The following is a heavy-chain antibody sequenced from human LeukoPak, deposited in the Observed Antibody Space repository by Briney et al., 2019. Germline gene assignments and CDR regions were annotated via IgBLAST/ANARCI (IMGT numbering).Heavy chain of an antibody. V-gene: IGHV1-2*02. CDR1: GYTLTELS. Sequence: ASVKVSCKVSGYTLTELSMHWVRQAPGQGLEWMGWINPNSGGTNYAQKFQGRVTMTRDTSISTAYMELSRLRSDDTAVYYCAREEDYYDSSGRGAFDIWGQGTMATVSS. J-gene: IGHJ3*02. CDR2: INPNSGGT. D-gene: IGHD3-22*01. CDR3: AREEDYYDSSGRGAFDI.